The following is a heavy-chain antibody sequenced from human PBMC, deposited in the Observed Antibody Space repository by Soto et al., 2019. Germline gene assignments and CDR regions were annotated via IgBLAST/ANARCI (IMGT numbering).Heavy chain of an antibody. CDR3: ARVSGIYYYGMDV. D-gene: IGHD3-10*01. J-gene: IGHJ6*02. Sequence: GNTNCNPSLKSRVTISVDTSKNQVSLKLSSVTAADTAVYYCARVSGIYYYGMDVWGQGTTVS. CDR2: GNT. V-gene: IGHV4-34*13.